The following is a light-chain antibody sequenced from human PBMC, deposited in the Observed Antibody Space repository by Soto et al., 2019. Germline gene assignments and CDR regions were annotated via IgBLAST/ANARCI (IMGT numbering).Light chain of an antibody. CDR2: GNS. J-gene: IGLJ1*01. V-gene: IGLV1-40*01. Sequence: QSVLTQPPSVSGAPGQRVTISCTGSSSNIGAGYDVHWYQQLPGTAPKPHIYGNSNRPSGVPDRFSGSKSGTSASLAITGLQAEDEADYYGQSYDSSLSGSYVFGTGTKVTVL. CDR1: SSNIGAGYD. CDR3: QSYDSSLSGSYV.